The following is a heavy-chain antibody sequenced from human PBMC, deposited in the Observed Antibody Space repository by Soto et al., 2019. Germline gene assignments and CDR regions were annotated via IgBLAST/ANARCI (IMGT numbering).Heavy chain of an antibody. J-gene: IGHJ5*02. D-gene: IGHD6-13*01. CDR2: IYYSGST. Sequence: SETLSLTCTVSGGSISSYYRSWIRQPPGKGLEWIGYIYYSGSTNYNPSLKSRVTISVDTSKNQFSLKLSSVTAADTAVYYCAREYRAAAGTNWFDPWGQGTLVTVSS. CDR1: GGSISSYY. CDR3: AREYRAAAGTNWFDP. V-gene: IGHV4-59*01.